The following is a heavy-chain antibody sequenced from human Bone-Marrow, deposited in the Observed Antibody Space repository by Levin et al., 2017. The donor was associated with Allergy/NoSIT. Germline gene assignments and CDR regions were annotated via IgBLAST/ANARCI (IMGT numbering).Heavy chain of an antibody. CDR3: ARDTAGGASHFDY. V-gene: IGHV3-7*01. J-gene: IGHJ4*02. CDR1: GFTFSRYW. D-gene: IGHD2-2*01. Sequence: PGGSLRLSCGASGFTFSRYWMSWVRQAPGKGLEWVGNIKQDGSEQYYVDSVRGRFTISRDNAKNSLYLQLDSLRAEDTGVYYCARDTAGGASHFDYWGQGTLVTVSS. CDR2: IKQDGSEQ.